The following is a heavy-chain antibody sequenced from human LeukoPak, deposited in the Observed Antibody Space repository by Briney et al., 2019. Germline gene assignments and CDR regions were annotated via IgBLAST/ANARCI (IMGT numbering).Heavy chain of an antibody. Sequence: GESLKISCKGSGYSFTNYWIGWVRQMPGKGLDWMGIIYPGDSDTRYSPSFQGHVTISADKSISTAYLQWSSLMASDTAMYYCARRVSVVRGVMASYYFDYWGLGTLVTVSS. J-gene: IGHJ4*02. D-gene: IGHD3-10*01. CDR3: ARRVSVVRGVMASYYFDY. CDR2: IYPGDSDT. CDR1: GYSFTNYW. V-gene: IGHV5-51*01.